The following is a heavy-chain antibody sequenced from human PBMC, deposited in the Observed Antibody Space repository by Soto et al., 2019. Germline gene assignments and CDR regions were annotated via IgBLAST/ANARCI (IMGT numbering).Heavy chain of an antibody. CDR3: TRSAYMDV. D-gene: IGHD3-3*01. J-gene: IGHJ6*03. CDR2: ISSCISTV. Sequence: GGCLRLSCAASGFTFSTYSMNWVRQAPVNGLEFGSYISSCISTVYCADSVKGRFSISGDKAENSLYLQMYSLRAEDTAVYYGTRSAYMDVWGTGTTVTVSS. V-gene: IGHV3-48*01. CDR1: GFTFSTYS.